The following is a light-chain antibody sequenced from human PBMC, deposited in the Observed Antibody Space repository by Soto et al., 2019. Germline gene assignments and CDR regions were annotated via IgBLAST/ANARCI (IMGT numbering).Light chain of an antibody. V-gene: IGKV3-15*01. CDR1: QSVSSN. CDR2: GAS. CDR3: QQYNNWPQT. J-gene: IGKJ2*01. Sequence: EIVMTQSPVTLSVSPGERATLSCRASQSVSSNLAWYQQKPGQAPRLLIYGASTRDTGIPARFSGSGSGTEFTLSISSLQSEDFAVYYCQQYNNWPQTFGQGTKLEIK.